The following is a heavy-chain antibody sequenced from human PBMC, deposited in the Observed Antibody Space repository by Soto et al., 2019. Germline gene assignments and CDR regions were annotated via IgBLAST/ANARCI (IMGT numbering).Heavy chain of an antibody. CDR2: ISYDGSNK. Sequence: GGSLRLSCAASGFTFSSYGMHWVRQAPGKGLEWVAVISYDGSNKYYADSVKGRFTISRDNSKNTLYLQMNSLRAEDTAVYYCAKDKEDIVVVPADIRSYYYGMDVWGQGTTVTVS. V-gene: IGHV3-30*18. D-gene: IGHD2-2*01. J-gene: IGHJ6*02. CDR3: AKDKEDIVVVPADIRSYYYGMDV. CDR1: GFTFSSYG.